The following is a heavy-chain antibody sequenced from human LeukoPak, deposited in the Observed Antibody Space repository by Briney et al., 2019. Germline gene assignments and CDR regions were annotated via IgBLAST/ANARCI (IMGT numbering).Heavy chain of an antibody. D-gene: IGHD3-16*02. J-gene: IGHJ4*02. Sequence: ETLSLTCAVYGGSFSGYYWSWIRQPPGKGLEWIGEINHSGSTNYNPSLKSRVTISVDTSKNQFSLKLSSVTAADTAVYYCARVTSYDYVWGSYRYWGQGTLVTVSS. CDR2: INHSGST. CDR1: GGSFSGYY. V-gene: IGHV4-34*01. CDR3: ARVTSYDYVWGSYRY.